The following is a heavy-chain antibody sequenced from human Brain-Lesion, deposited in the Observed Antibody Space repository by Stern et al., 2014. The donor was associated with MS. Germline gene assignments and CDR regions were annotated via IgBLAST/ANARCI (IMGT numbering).Heavy chain of an antibody. Sequence: VQLEESGPGLVKPSETLSLTCTVSGGSISSSTYYWAWIRQPPGKGLEWIGNIYYSGFTYYNPSLKRRVTISVDMSKNQFSLKLSSVTAADTAIYYCARHDSVPRPSQLYSARDRGPGYFDYWGQGTLVTVSS. CDR3: ARHDSVPRPSQLYSARDRGPGYFDY. V-gene: IGHV4-39*01. D-gene: IGHD1-26*01. CDR2: IYYSGFT. CDR1: GGSISSSTYY. J-gene: IGHJ4*02.